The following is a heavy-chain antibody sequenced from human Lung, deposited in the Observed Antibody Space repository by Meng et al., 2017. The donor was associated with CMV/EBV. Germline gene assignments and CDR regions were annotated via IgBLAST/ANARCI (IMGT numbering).Heavy chain of an antibody. CDR3: AREGYCSSTSCLYYYYYYGMDF. Sequence: GGSLSLXXAASGFTFSSYRMHWGCQGPGTGLGLVSRSNSDGSSRSYADSGKSRFTISRDNAKNTLYLQMNSLRAEDTAVYYCAREGYCSSTSCLYYYYYYGMDFWGQGTXVTVSS. CDR1: GFTFSSYR. D-gene: IGHD2-2*01. CDR2: SNSDGSSR. V-gene: IGHV3-74*01. J-gene: IGHJ6*02.